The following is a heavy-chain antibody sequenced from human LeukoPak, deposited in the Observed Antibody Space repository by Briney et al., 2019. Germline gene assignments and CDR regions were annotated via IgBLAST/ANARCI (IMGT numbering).Heavy chain of an antibody. CDR1: GFTFSSYE. J-gene: IGHJ4*02. V-gene: IGHV3-48*03. Sequence: GGSLRLSCAASGFTFSSYEMNWVRQAPGKGLEWVSYISSSGSTIYYADSVKGRFTISRDNAKNSLYLQMNSLRAEDTAVYYCARPLYSDYYDSSGYYDFGYWGQGTLVTVSS. CDR3: ARPLYSDYYDSSGYYDFGY. D-gene: IGHD3-22*01. CDR2: ISSSGSTI.